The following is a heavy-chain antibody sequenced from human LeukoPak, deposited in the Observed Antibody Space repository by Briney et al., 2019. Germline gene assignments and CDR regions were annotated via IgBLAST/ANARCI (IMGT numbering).Heavy chain of an antibody. J-gene: IGHJ5*02. Sequence: TGGSLRLSCAASGFTFTSYWMHWVRQAPGKGLVWVSRITSDGRSTSYADSVKGRFTMSRDNSKNTLYLQMNSLIFEDTAVYYCAKDGSESYYNWFDPWGQGTLVTVSS. CDR2: ITSDGRST. CDR3: AKDGSESYYNWFDP. V-gene: IGHV3-74*01. CDR1: GFTFTSYW. D-gene: IGHD1-26*01.